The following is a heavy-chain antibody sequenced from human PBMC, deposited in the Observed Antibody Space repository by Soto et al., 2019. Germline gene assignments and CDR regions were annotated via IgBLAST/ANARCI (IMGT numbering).Heavy chain of an antibody. D-gene: IGHD3-3*01. V-gene: IGHV5-51*01. CDR1: GYSFTSFW. CDR3: ARSNDFGSGYGEAYNWFDP. Sequence: SLKISCKGSGYSFTSFWIAWVRQMPGKGLEWMGIIYPGDFDTRYSPSFQGQVTMTTDTSTSTAYMELRSLRSDDTAVYYCARSNDFGSGYGEAYNWFDPWGQGTLVPVSS. J-gene: IGHJ5*02. CDR2: IYPGDFDT.